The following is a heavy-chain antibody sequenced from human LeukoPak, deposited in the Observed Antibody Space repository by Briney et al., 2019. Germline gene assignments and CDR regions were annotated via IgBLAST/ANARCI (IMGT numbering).Heavy chain of an antibody. CDR1: GHTLNNHF. V-gene: IGHV1-46*02. Sequence: ASVTVSCKSSGHTLNNHFIHWVRQAPGQGLEWMGMINPRDGSTRTLQRFQGRLTMTRDTSTSTLYMGLSSLRSEDTATYFCARGADQEFDFWDQGTLVTVSS. CDR2: INPRDGST. J-gene: IGHJ4*02. CDR3: ARGADQEFDF.